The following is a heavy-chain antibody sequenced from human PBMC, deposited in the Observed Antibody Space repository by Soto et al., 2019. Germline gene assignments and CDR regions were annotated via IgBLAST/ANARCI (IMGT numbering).Heavy chain of an antibody. Sequence: QVQLVQSGAEVKKPGSSVKVSCKASGGTFSSYAISWVRQAPGQGLEWMGGIIPIFGTANYAQKFQGRVTITADESTSIAYMELSSLRSEDTAVYYCARVSSSSNYDYYGMDVWGQGTTVTVSS. CDR1: GGTFSSYA. V-gene: IGHV1-69*01. CDR2: IIPIFGTA. J-gene: IGHJ6*02. CDR3: ARVSSSSNYDYYGMDV. D-gene: IGHD6-6*01.